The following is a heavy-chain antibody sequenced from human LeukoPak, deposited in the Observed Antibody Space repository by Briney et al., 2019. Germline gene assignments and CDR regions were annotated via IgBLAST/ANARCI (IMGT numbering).Heavy chain of an antibody. CDR1: GFTFSTYE. CDR3: ARDPYSSSFFDC. Sequence: GGSLRLSCVASGFTFSTYEMTWVRQAPGEGLEWVSHISSSGSAIYYADSVEGRFTISRDNARKSLYLQMSSLRAEDTALYYCARDPYSSSFFDCWGQGTLVTVSS. CDR2: ISSSGSAI. D-gene: IGHD6-6*01. V-gene: IGHV3-48*03. J-gene: IGHJ5*01.